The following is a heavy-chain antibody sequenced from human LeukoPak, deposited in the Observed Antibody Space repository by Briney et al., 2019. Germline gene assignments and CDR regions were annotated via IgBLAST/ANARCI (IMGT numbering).Heavy chain of an antibody. J-gene: IGHJ4*02. Sequence: SETLSLTCTVSGGSISSYYWSWIRQPAGKGLEWIGRIYTSGSTNYNPSLKSRVTMSVDTSKNQFSLKLTSVTAADTALYYCARGYYYDSSGYQGGFDYWGQGTLVTVSS. D-gene: IGHD3-22*01. CDR2: IYTSGST. CDR3: ARGYYYDSSGYQGGFDY. V-gene: IGHV4-4*07. CDR1: GGSISSYY.